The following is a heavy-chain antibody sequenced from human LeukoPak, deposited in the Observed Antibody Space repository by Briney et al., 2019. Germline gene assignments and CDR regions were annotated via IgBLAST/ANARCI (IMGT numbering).Heavy chain of an antibody. Sequence: SETLSLTCTVSGGSISSYYWSWIRQPPGKGLEWIGYIYYSGSTNYNPSLKSRVTISVDTSKNQFSLKLSSVTAADTAVYYCARHNYFDYWGQGTLVTVSS. V-gene: IGHV4-59*08. CDR3: ARHNYFDY. CDR1: GGSISSYY. J-gene: IGHJ4*02. CDR2: IYYSGST.